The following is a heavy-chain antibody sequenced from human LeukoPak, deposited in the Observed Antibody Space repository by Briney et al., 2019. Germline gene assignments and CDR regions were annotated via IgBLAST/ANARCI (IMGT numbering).Heavy chain of an antibody. J-gene: IGHJ4*02. CDR1: GFTFSSHW. CDR3: ATGTEAITMIVVVITYFDY. D-gene: IGHD3-22*01. Sequence: QPGGSLRLSCAASGFTFSSHWMSWVRQAPRKGLEWLANIKEDGSEKYYVDSVEGRFTISRDNSKNTLYLQMNSLRAEDTAVYYCATGTEAITMIVVVITYFDYWGQGTLVTVSS. V-gene: IGHV3-7*03. CDR2: IKEDGSEK.